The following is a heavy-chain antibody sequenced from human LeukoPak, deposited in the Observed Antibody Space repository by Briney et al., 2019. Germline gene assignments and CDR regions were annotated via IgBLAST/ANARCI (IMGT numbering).Heavy chain of an antibody. CDR3: AREYDYGDYPGY. J-gene: IGHJ4*02. V-gene: IGHV4-30-4*01. CDR1: GGSISSGDYY. CDR2: IYYSGST. D-gene: IGHD4-17*01. Sequence: KASQTLSLTCTVSGGSISSGDYYWSWIHQPPGKGLEWIGYIYYSGSTYYNPSLKSRVTISVDTSKNQFSLKLSSVTAADTAVYYCAREYDYGDYPGYWGQGTLVTVSS.